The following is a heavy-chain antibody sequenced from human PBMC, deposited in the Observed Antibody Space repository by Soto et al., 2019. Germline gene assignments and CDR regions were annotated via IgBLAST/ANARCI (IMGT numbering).Heavy chain of an antibody. Sequence: QVQLVQSGAEVKKPGASVKVSCKSSGYTFTSYAMHWVRQAPGQRLEWMGWINACNGNTKYSQKIQGRVTITRDTSASTAYMEVSSLRSEETAVYYCARRGYVYYYYMGVWGKGTTVTGSS. V-gene: IGHV1-3*01. CDR2: INACNGNT. D-gene: IGHD1-1*01. J-gene: IGHJ6*03. CDR3: ARRGYVYYYYMGV. CDR1: GYTFTSYA.